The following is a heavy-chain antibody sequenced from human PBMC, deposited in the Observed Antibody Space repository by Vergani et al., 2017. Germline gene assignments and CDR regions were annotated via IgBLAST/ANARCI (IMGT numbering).Heavy chain of an antibody. V-gene: IGHV2-5*02. CDR3: ALPWTTVKNAEYFQH. Sequence: QITLKESGPTLVKPTQTLTLTCTFSGFSLSTSGVGVGWIRQPPGKALEWLALIYWDDDKRYSPSLKSRLTITEDTSKNQVVLTMTNMDPVDTATYYCALPWTTVKNAEYFQHWGQGTLVTVSS. CDR1: GFSLSTSGVG. CDR2: IYWDDDK. D-gene: IGHD4-17*01. J-gene: IGHJ1*01.